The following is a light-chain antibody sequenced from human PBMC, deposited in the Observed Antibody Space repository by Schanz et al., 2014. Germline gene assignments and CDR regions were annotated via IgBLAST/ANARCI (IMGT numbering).Light chain of an antibody. V-gene: IGKV1-5*03. CDR3: QRYTSFSRT. CDR1: QSISTW. CDR2: KAS. J-gene: IGKJ1*01. Sequence: DIQMTQSPSTLSASVGDRVTITCRASQSISTWLAWYQQKPGKAPKLLIYKASSLESGVPSRFSGSGSGTEFTLTISSLQPDDFATYYCQRYTSFSRTFGQGTRVENK.